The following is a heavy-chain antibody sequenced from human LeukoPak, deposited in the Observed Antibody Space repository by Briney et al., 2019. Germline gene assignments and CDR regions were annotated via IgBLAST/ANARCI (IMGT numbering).Heavy chain of an antibody. D-gene: IGHD1-26*01. J-gene: IGHJ4*02. Sequence: PGRSLRLSCAASGFIFSSYGMDWVRQAPGKGLEWVAVISYEGSNKYYADSVKGRFTICRDNSKNTMYLQMNSLRAEEPAVYYCAKGVEWELPYFDYWGEGTLVPVSS. CDR3: AKGVEWELPYFDY. V-gene: IGHV3-30*18. CDR1: GFIFSSYG. CDR2: ISYEGSNK.